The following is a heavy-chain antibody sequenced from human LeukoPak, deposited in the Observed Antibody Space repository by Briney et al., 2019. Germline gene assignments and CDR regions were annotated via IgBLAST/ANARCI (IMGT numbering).Heavy chain of an antibody. Sequence: GGSLRLSCAASGFTFGHYVMNWVRQAPGKGLEWVSAISGSGGSTYYADSVKGRFTISRDNSKNTLYLQMNSLRAEDTAVYYCAKDVFITGTLSLFDYWGQGTLVTVSS. CDR3: AKDVFITGTLSLFDY. CDR1: GFTFGHYV. D-gene: IGHD1-20*01. V-gene: IGHV3-23*01. J-gene: IGHJ4*02. CDR2: ISGSGGST.